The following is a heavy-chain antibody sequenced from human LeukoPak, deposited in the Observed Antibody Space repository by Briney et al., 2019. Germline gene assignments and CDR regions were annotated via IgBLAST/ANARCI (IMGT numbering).Heavy chain of an antibody. D-gene: IGHD5-18*01. CDR3: AKQGAARQDYYMDV. CDR2: IIPIFGTA. V-gene: IGHV1-69*06. Sequence: ASVKVSCKASGDSFSSYAITWVRQAPGQGLEWLGRIIPIFGTANYPQKFQGRVTITADILSSTAYIEMTNLTSDDTAVYFCAKQGAARQDYYMDVWGNGTTVSV. CDR1: GDSFSSYA. J-gene: IGHJ6*03.